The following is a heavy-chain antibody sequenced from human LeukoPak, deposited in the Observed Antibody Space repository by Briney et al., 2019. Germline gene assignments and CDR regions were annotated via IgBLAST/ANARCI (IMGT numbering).Heavy chain of an antibody. Sequence: GGSLRLSCAASGFTFSSAWMSWVREAPGKGLEWVGRIKSKTDGGTTDYAAPVKGRFTISRDDSKNTLYLQMNSLKTEDTAVYYCTTAPKPIGAIVVVPAVGAFDIWGQGTMVTVSS. CDR2: IKSKTDGGTT. J-gene: IGHJ3*02. D-gene: IGHD2-2*01. V-gene: IGHV3-15*01. CDR1: GFTFSSAW. CDR3: TTAPKPIGAIVVVPAVGAFDI.